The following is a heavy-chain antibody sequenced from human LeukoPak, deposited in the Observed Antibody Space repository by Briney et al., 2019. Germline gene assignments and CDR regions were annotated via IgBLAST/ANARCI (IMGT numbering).Heavy chain of an antibody. J-gene: IGHJ4*02. D-gene: IGHD3-22*01. Sequence: AETLSLTCTVSGGSISSSSYYWGWIRQPPGTGLEWIGSIYYSGSTYYNPSLKSRVTISVDTSKNQFSLKLSSVTAADTAVYYCAALYYDSSGYYSDYWGQGTLVTVSS. CDR3: AALYYDSSGYYSDY. CDR2: IYYSGST. V-gene: IGHV4-39*01. CDR1: GGSISSSSYY.